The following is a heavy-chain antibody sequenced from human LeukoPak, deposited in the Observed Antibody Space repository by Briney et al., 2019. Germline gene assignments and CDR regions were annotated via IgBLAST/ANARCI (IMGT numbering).Heavy chain of an antibody. CDR1: AFTFSSYA. V-gene: IGHV3-23*01. D-gene: IGHD1-26*01. Sequence: PWGALRLSCAASAFTFSSYAMSWVRQAPGKGLEWVSTIGGSGVSTYYADSVKGRFTISRDNAKNSLYLQMNSLRAEDTAVYYCARDQRGGSYSAFDIWGQGTMVTVSS. CDR3: ARDQRGGSYSAFDI. CDR2: IGGSGVST. J-gene: IGHJ3*02.